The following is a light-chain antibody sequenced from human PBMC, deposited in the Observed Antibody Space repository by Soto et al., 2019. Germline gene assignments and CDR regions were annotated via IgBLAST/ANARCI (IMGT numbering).Light chain of an antibody. CDR1: QSVNNF. CDR3: QQRSNWPIT. J-gene: IGKJ5*01. V-gene: IGKV3-11*01. CDR2: EAS. Sequence: EIVMTQSPATLSVSQGERATLSCRASQSVNNFLAWYQQRPGQAPRLLMYEASNRATGVPARFSGSGSGTDFTLTISSLEPEDFAVYYCQQRSNWPITFGQGTRLEI.